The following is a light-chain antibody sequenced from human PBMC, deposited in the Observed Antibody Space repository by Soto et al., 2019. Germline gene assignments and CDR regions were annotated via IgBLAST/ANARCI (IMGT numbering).Light chain of an antibody. J-gene: IGKJ4*01. CDR2: GPS. Sequence: DIVMTQSPATLSVSPGERATLSCRASQNIKSNLAWYQQKPGQAPRLLIYGPSSRATGIPARFSGSGSGTEFTLTTSSLQSEDLAVYYCQQYNNWPLTFGGGTKLEIK. V-gene: IGKV3-15*01. CDR1: QNIKSN. CDR3: QQYNNWPLT.